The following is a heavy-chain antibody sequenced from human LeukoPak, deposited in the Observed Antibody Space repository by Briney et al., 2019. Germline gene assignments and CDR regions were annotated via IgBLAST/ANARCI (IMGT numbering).Heavy chain of an antibody. CDR2: FDPEDGET. CDR3: ATVSPLRYYDSSGSFDY. D-gene: IGHD3-22*01. CDR1: GYTLTELS. V-gene: IGHV1-24*01. J-gene: IGHJ4*02. Sequence: ASVKVSCKVSGYTLTELSMHWVRQAPGKGLEWMGGFDPEDGETIYAQKFQGRVTMTEDTSTDTAYMELSSLRSEDTAVYYCATVSPLRYYDSSGSFDYWGQGTLVTASS.